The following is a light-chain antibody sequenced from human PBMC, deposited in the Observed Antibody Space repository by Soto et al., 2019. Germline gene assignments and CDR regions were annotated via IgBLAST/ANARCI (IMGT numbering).Light chain of an antibody. V-gene: IGKV3D-20*02. CDR1: ESVSDNY. CDR2: GAS. Sequence: EIVMTPSPATVSVSSGERATLFFMAIESVSDNYLAWYQQRSGQAPRLVIYGASSRASAVPDRFSGSGSGTDFTLTISSLEPEDSAVYYCQQRNVWPPVTFGQGTRLEIK. CDR3: QQRNVWPPVT. J-gene: IGKJ5*01.